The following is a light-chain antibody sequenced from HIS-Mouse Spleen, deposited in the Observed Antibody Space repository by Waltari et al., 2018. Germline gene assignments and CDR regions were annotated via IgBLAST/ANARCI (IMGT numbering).Light chain of an antibody. J-gene: IGLJ1*01. CDR1: SSDVGGYNY. CDR3: SSYAGSNNLGV. Sequence: QSALTQPPSASGSPGQSVTISCTGTSSDVGGYNYVSWYQKHPAKAPKLMIYEVSKRPSGVPDRFSGSKSGNTASLTVSGLQAEDEADYYCSSYAGSNNLGVFGTGTKVTVL. V-gene: IGLV2-8*01. CDR2: EVS.